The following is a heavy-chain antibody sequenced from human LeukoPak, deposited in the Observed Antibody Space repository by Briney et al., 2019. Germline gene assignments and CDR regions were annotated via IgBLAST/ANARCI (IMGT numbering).Heavy chain of an antibody. J-gene: IGHJ4*02. CDR1: GFTFSSSS. CDR2: ISSSSSYI. V-gene: IGHV3-21*01. D-gene: IGHD6-13*01. CDR3: ARAGSSWYYFDY. Sequence: GGSLRLSCAASGFTFSSSSMNWVRQAPGKGLEWVSSISSSSSYIYYADSVKGRFTISRDSAKNSLYLQMNSLRAEDTAVYYCARAGSSWYYFDYWGQGTLVTVSS.